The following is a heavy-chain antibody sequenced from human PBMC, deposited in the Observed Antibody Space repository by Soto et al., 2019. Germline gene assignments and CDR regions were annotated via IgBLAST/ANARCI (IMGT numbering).Heavy chain of an antibody. Sequence: GESLKISCKGSGYSFTSYWIGWVRQMPGKGLEWMGIIYPGDSDTRYSPSFQGQVTISADKSISTAYLQWSSLKASDTAMYYCERSYSSSWPYYYYGTDVWGQGTTVTGSS. D-gene: IGHD6-13*01. V-gene: IGHV5-51*01. J-gene: IGHJ6*02. CDR3: ERSYSSSWPYYYYGTDV. CDR1: GYSFTSYW. CDR2: IYPGDSDT.